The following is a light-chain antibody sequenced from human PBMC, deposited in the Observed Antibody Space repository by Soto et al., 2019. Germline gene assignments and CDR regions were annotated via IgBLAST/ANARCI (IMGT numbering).Light chain of an antibody. V-gene: IGKV3-11*01. CDR2: DAA. CDR3: QKSGT. Sequence: EIVLTQSPVTLSVSPGERATLSCRGSQSVSNFLAWYQQKPGQAPRLLIYDAAKRATGIPARFSGSGSGTDFTLTISSLEPEDSAVYYCQKSGTFGQGTKLEIK. CDR1: QSVSNF. J-gene: IGKJ2*01.